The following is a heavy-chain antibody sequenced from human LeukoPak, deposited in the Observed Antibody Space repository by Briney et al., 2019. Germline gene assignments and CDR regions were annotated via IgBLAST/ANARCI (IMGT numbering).Heavy chain of an antibody. CDR3: AKDRSFSPAEDAFDI. D-gene: IGHD3-10*01. J-gene: IGHJ3*02. CDR1: GFTFSSYG. CDR2: ISGSGGST. Sequence: GGSLRLSCAASGFTFSSYGMHWVRQAPGKGLEWVSGISGSGGSTYYADSVKGRFTISRDNSKNTLYLQMNSLRAEDTAVYYCAKDRSFSPAEDAFDIWGQGTLVTVSS. V-gene: IGHV3-23*01.